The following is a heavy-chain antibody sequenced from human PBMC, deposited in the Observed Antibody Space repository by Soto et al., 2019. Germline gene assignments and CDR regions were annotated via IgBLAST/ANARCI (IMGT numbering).Heavy chain of an antibody. CDR2: ISGSGGST. CDR3: AKDTSPGGYGVWSGYSTFDY. D-gene: IGHD3-3*01. Sequence: EVQLLESGGGWVQPGGSLRLSCAASGFTFSSYAMSWVRQAPGKGLEWVSAISGSGGSTYYADSVKGRFTISRDNSKYSLYLQMNSLRAEDTAVYYCAKDTSPGGYGVWSGYSTFDYWGQGNLVTVSS. J-gene: IGHJ4*02. CDR1: GFTFSSYA. V-gene: IGHV3-23*01.